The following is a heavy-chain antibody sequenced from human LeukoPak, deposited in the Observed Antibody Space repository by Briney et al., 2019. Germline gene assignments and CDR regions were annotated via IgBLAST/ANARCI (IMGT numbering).Heavy chain of an antibody. CDR2: INSDGSTT. V-gene: IGHV3-74*01. J-gene: IGHJ4*02. Sequence: GGSLRLSCAAPGFTLNGYWMHWVRQAPGKGLVWVSRINSDGSTTSYVDSVKGRFTISRDNAKNSLFLQMNSLRAEDTAVYYCARGYSSTWATFDYWGQGTLVTVSS. D-gene: IGHD6-13*01. CDR1: GFTLNGYW. CDR3: ARGYSSTWATFDY.